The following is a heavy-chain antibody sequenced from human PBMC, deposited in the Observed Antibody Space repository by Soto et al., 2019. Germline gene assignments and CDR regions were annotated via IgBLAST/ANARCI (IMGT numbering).Heavy chain of an antibody. CDR2: IYPGNSDT. CDR3: DTRLGDGLGVGSLYI. V-gene: IGHV5-51*01. CDR1: GYRFTNSW. D-gene: IGHD3-10*01. Sequence: GESLKISCKGSGYRFTNSWIGWVRQMSGKGLEWMGIIYPGNSDTRSSPSFRGQVTISVDKSISTAYLQWSSLKASDTAMYYCDTRLGDGLGVGSLYISGQGTMVTVS. J-gene: IGHJ3*02.